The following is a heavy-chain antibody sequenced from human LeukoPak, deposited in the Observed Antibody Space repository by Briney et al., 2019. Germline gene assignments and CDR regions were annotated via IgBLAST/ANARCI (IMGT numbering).Heavy chain of an antibody. J-gene: IGHJ4*02. CDR1: GGTFSSYA. CDR3: ARGGSRDGYNFQFDY. CDR2: IIPVFGIA. Sequence: SVKVSCKASGGTFSSYAISWVRQAPGQGLEWMGRIIPVFGIANYAQKFQGRVTITADKSTSTAYMELSSLRSEDTAVYYCARGGSRDGYNFQFDYWGQGTLVTVSS. D-gene: IGHD5-24*01. V-gene: IGHV1-69*04.